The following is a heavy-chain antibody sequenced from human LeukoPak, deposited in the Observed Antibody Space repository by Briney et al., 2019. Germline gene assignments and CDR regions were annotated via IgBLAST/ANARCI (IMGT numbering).Heavy chain of an antibody. CDR1: GFTFSSYE. CDR2: ISSSGSTI. J-gene: IGHJ6*02. CDR3: ARDLVVGADYYYGMDV. D-gene: IGHD2-2*01. Sequence: PGGSLRLSCVASGFTFSSYEMNWVRQAPGKGLEWVSYISSSGSTIYYADSVKGRFTISRDNAKNSLYLQMNSLRAEDTAVYYCARDLVVGADYYYGMDVWGQGTTVTVSS. V-gene: IGHV3-48*03.